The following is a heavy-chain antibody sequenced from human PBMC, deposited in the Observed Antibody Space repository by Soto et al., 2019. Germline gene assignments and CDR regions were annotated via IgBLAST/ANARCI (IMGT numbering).Heavy chain of an antibody. CDR3: ARINKGYGTDS. CDR2: IDYTWNT. D-gene: IGHD5-18*01. CDR1: GGSISSSSYY. V-gene: IGHV4-39*01. Sequence: PSETLSLTCTVSGGSISSSSYYWGCIRQPPGKGLEWIASIDYTWNTFYNPSLTSRVTISVDTSKNQFSLKVTSVTAADTAVYYCARINKGYGTDSWGQGTLVTVSS. J-gene: IGHJ4*02.